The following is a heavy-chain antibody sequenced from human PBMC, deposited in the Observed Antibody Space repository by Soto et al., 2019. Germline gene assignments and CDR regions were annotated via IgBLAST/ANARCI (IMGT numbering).Heavy chain of an antibody. J-gene: IGHJ5*02. CDR3: AKSYSNSRSAWLDP. D-gene: IGHD4-4*01. CDR2: INPNSGGT. Sequence: QVQLVQSGAEVKKPGASVKVSCKASGYTFTDYYIHWVRQAPGQGLEWMGWINPNSGGTNYAQKFQGRVTMTRDTSINTAYMDLSRLRSDDTAVYYCAKSYSNSRSAWLDPWGQGTLVTVSS. CDR1: GYTFTDYY. V-gene: IGHV1-2*02.